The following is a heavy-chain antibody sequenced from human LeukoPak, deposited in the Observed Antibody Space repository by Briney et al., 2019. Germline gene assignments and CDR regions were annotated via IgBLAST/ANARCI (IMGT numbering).Heavy chain of an antibody. D-gene: IGHD4-17*01. V-gene: IGHV3-23*01. CDR2: ISGSGGST. J-gene: IGHJ4*02. Sequence: GGSLRLSCAASASTFSSYAMSWVRQAPGKGLEWVSAISGSGGSTYYADSVKGRFTISRDNSKNTLYLQMNSLRAEDTAVYYCAKGGRATVTTSGGQGTLVTVSS. CDR3: AKGGRATVTTS. CDR1: ASTFSSYA.